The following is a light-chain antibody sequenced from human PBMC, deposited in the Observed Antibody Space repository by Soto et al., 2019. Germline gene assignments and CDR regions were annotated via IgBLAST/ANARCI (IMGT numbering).Light chain of an antibody. CDR1: QHVDRY. J-gene: IGKJ1*01. Sequence: DIQMTQSPSSLSASVGDSVTITCRTSQHVDRYLSWYQQIPGRAPKLLIYSASSLVSGVPPRFRGSASGTEFTLSISSLQREDFATYFCQQSSNIPWTFGQGTMVDIK. V-gene: IGKV1-39*01. CDR2: SAS. CDR3: QQSSNIPWT.